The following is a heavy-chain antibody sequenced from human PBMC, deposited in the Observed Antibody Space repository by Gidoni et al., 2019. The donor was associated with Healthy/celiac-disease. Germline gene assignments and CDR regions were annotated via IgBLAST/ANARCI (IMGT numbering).Heavy chain of an antibody. J-gene: IGHJ4*02. V-gene: IGHV3-30*04. CDR1: GFTFSSYA. CDR2: ISYDGSNK. CDR3: ARDAKYSGYAGDY. D-gene: IGHD5-12*01. Sequence: QVQLVESGGGVVQTGRSLRLSCAASGFTFSSYAMHWVRQAQGKGLEWVAVISYDGSNKYYADSVKGRFTISRDNSKNTLYLQMNSLRAEDTAVYYCARDAKYSGYAGDYWGQGTLVTVSS.